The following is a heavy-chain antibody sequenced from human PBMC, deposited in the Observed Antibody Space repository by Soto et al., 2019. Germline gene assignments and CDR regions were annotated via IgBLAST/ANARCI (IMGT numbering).Heavy chain of an antibody. CDR1: GYTFTGHY. CDR2: INPNSGGT. V-gene: IGHV1-2*02. Sequence: QVQLVQSGAEVKKPGASVKVSCKASGYTFTGHYMHWVRQAPGQGLEWMGWINPNSGGTNYAQKFQGRVTMTRVTSISTAYMELSRLRSDDTAVYYCSKGGSSNPYYNGMDVWGQGTTATVSS. J-gene: IGHJ6*02. CDR3: SKGGSSNPYYNGMDV.